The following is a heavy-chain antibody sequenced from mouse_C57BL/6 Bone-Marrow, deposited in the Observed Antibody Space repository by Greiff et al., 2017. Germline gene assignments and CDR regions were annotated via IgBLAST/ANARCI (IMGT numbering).Heavy chain of an antibody. CDR3: TRRAYDYDGSY. CDR2: IDPETGGT. CDR1: GYTFTDYE. V-gene: IGHV1-15*01. Sequence: VHLQQSGAELVRPGASVTLSCKASGYTFTDYEMHWVKQTPVHGLEWIGAIDPETGGTAYNQKFKGKAILTADKSSSTAYMELRSLTSEDSAVYYCTRRAYDYDGSYWGQGTTLTVSS. J-gene: IGHJ2*01. D-gene: IGHD2-4*01.